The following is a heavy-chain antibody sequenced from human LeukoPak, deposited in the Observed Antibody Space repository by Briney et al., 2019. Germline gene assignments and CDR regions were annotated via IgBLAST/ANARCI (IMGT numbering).Heavy chain of an antibody. J-gene: IGHJ4*02. D-gene: IGHD5-12*01. CDR3: ARSSGYDSAFDY. V-gene: IGHV4-59*01. CDR2: IYYSGST. CDR1: GGSISSYY. Sequence: PSETLSLTCTVSGGSISSYYWSWIRQPPGKGLEWIGYIYYSGSTNYNPSLKSRVTISVDTSRNQFSLKLSSVTAADTAVYYCARSSGYDSAFDYWGQGTLVTVSS.